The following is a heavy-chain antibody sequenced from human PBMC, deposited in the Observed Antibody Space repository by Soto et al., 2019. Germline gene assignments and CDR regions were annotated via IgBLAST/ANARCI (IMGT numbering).Heavy chain of an antibody. D-gene: IGHD3-16*01. CDR3: AGDRLGGVTGDDAFDI. Sequence: PGGSLGLSCAASGFTFSSYGMHWVRQAPGKGLEWVVVIWYDGSNKYYADSVKGRFTISRDNSKNTLYLQMNSLRAEDTAVYYCAGDRLGGVTGDDAFDIWGQGTMVTVSS. V-gene: IGHV3-33*01. CDR1: GFTFSSYG. CDR2: IWYDGSNK. J-gene: IGHJ3*02.